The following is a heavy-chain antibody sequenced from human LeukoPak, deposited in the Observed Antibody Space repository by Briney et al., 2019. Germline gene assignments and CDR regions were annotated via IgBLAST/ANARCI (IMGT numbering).Heavy chain of an antibody. CDR1: GGTFSSYA. CDR3: ARSHSSGWYVVDY. J-gene: IGHJ4*02. CDR2: IIPILGIA. D-gene: IGHD6-19*01. Sequence: GASVKVSCKASGGTFSSYAISWVRQAPGQGLEWMGRIIPILGIANYAQKFQGRVTITADKSTSTAYMELSSLRSEDTAVYYCARSHSSGWYVVDYWGQGTLVTVSS. V-gene: IGHV1-69*04.